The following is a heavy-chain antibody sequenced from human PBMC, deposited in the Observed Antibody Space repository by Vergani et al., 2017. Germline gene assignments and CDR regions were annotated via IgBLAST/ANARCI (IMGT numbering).Heavy chain of an antibody. CDR2: TWYDGNNK. J-gene: IGHJ5*02. CDR3: ARDLRLLYNRFDP. Sequence: QVQLVESGGGVVQPGRSLRLSCAASGFTFNQYGMHWVRQAPGKGLEWVAVTWYDGNNKQYADSVKGRFTISRDNSKSTMYLQMNSLREEETGVYYCARDLRLLYNRFDPWVQGTLVTISS. CDR1: GFTFNQYG. D-gene: IGHD1-14*01. V-gene: IGHV3-33*01.